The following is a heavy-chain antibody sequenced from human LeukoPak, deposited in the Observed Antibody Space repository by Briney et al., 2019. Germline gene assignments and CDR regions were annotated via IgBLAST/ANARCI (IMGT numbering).Heavy chain of an antibody. J-gene: IGHJ3*02. CDR1: GGSISSGDYY. D-gene: IGHD1-14*01. CDR3: ARDLAPSGADAFDI. CDR2: IYYSGSI. V-gene: IGHV4-30-4*08. Sequence: SETLSLTCTVSGGSISSGDYYWSWIRQPPGKGLEWIGYIYYSGSIYYNPSLKSRVTISVDTARNQFSLKLSSVTAADTAMYYCARDLAPSGADAFDIWGQGTMVTVSS.